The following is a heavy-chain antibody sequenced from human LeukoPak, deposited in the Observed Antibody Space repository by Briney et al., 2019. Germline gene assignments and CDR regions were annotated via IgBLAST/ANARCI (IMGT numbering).Heavy chain of an antibody. CDR3: ARAGYDSSGYYWDY. V-gene: IGHV4-34*01. D-gene: IGHD3-22*01. Sequence: SETLSLTCAVYGGSFTDYYWTWIRQSPENGLEWIGEITHRGSTKYNSSLKSRVTMSVDTSKNQFSLKLTSVTAADTAVYYCARAGYDSSGYYWDYWGQGTLVTVSS. CDR2: ITHRGST. J-gene: IGHJ4*02. CDR1: GGSFTDYY.